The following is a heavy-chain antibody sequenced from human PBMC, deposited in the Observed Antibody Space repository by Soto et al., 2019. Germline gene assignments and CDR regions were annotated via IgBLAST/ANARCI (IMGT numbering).Heavy chain of an antibody. J-gene: IGHJ5*02. D-gene: IGHD3-9*01. Sequence: QITLKESGPTLVKPTQTLTLTCTFSGFSLSTSGVGVGWIRQPPGKALEWLALIYWDDDKRHSPSLKSRLTITKDNSKNQVVLTLTNMDPVDTATYYCAHSPLPPRSFGWSNWFDPWGQGTLVTVSS. CDR2: IYWDDDK. V-gene: IGHV2-5*02. CDR3: AHSPLPPRSFGWSNWFDP. CDR1: GFSLSTSGVG.